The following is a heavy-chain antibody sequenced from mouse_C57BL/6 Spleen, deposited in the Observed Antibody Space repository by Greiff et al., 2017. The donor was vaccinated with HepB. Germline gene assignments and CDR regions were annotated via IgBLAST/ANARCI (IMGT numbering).Heavy chain of an antibody. J-gene: IGHJ2*01. Sequence: VQLQQPGAELVKPGASVKLSCKASGYTFTSYWMHWVKQRPGRGLEWIGRIDPNSGGTKYNEKFKSKATLTVDKPSSTAYMQRSSLTSEDSAVYYCARRISTVVAPFDYWGQGTTLTVSS. CDR1: GYTFTSYW. D-gene: IGHD1-1*01. CDR2: IDPNSGGT. CDR3: ARRISTVVAPFDY. V-gene: IGHV1-72*01.